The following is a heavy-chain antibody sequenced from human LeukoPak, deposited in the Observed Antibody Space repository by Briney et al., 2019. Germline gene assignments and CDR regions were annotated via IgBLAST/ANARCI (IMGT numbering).Heavy chain of an antibody. CDR2: IGDSGVPT. D-gene: IGHD3/OR15-3a*01. Sequence: GGSLRLSCAASQFTFTTYAMSRVRQAPGRGLEWVSSIGDSGVPTYYADSVKGRFTISRDNSQNTLYLQMNSLGADDTAVYYCAKVATWTYFDSWGQGTLVTVSS. CDR1: QFTFTTYA. V-gene: IGHV3-23*01. J-gene: IGHJ4*02. CDR3: AKVATWTYFDS.